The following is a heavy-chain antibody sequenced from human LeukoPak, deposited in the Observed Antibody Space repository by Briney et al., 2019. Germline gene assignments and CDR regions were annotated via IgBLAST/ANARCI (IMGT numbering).Heavy chain of an antibody. D-gene: IGHD3-22*01. CDR3: ARAGLTYDSSGYYSPFDY. Sequence: SETLSLTCTVSGGSISGYYWNWIRLPPGKGLEWIGYIYYSGDTNYNFSLKSRVTISLDTPKNQFSLKLSSVTAADTAVYYCARAGLTYDSSGYYSPFDYWGQGTLVTVSS. V-gene: IGHV4-59*13. CDR1: GGSISGYY. J-gene: IGHJ4*02. CDR2: IYYSGDT.